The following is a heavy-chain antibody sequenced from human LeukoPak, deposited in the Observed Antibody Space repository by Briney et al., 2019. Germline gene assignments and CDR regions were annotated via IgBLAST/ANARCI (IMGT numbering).Heavy chain of an antibody. CDR3: AKEARIAVAGTPYHYYYCKDV. J-gene: IGHJ6*03. CDR1: GFTFSSYG. Sequence: GGSLRLSCAASGFTFSSYGMHWVRQGPDKGLECVSFIRSDESTKYYADSVKGRFTISTDNSKNTLYLQMNRLRAEDTAVYYCAKEARIAVAGTPYHYYYCKDVWGKGTTVTVSS. D-gene: IGHD6-19*01. CDR2: IRSDESTK. V-gene: IGHV3-30*02.